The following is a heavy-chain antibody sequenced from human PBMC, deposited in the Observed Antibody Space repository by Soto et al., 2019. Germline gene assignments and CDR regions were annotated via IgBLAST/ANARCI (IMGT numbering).Heavy chain of an antibody. V-gene: IGHV3-11*01. CDR2: IGPYGNSI. J-gene: IGHJ4*02. CDR3: ARDDYTYGVY. D-gene: IGHD2-2*02. CDR1: GFSFRDYF. Sequence: GSLRLSCAASGFSFRDYFMSWFRQAPGKGLEWVSYIGPYGNSIYYADSVKGRFTISRDDATNSLFLHMNSLRTDDTAVYYCARDDYTYGVYWGQGTPVTVSS.